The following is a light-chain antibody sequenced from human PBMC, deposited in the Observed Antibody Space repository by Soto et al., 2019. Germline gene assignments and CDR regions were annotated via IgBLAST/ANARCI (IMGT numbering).Light chain of an antibody. V-gene: IGKV1-5*01. CDR2: AAS. Sequence: IHMTQAPSTLSASVGGMVTITFRASQSISSWLAWYQQQPLKAPKLLIHAASSLESGVPTRFSGSGSGTDFTFTIRSLQAEDFATYYCLQDYSYPWTFGQGPKVDIK. J-gene: IGKJ1*01. CDR3: LQDYSYPWT. CDR1: QSISSW.